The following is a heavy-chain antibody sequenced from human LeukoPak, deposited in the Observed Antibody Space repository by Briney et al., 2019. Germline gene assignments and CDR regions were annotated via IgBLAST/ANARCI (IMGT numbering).Heavy chain of an antibody. CDR1: GFTFDDYA. CDR2: ISWNSGSI. CDR3: AKVGWSGYHYSGMDV. J-gene: IGHJ6*02. Sequence: PGGSLRLSCAASGFTFDDYAMHWVRQAPGKGLEWVSGISWNSGSIGYADSVKGRFTISRDNAKNSLYLQMNSLRAEDTALYYCAKVGWSGYHYSGMDVWGQGTTVTVSS. V-gene: IGHV3-9*01. D-gene: IGHD3-3*01.